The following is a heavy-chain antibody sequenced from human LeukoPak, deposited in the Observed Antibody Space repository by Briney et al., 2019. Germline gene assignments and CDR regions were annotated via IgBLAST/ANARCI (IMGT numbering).Heavy chain of an antibody. Sequence: GGSLRLSCAASGFTFGSYAMYWVRQAPGKGLEWVSGIFGSGGSAHYADSVKGRFTISRDNSRNTVYLQINSLRAEDTAVYYCGKTTVGYSSGQKPAWPVDYWGQGTLVTVSS. D-gene: IGHD5-18*01. J-gene: IGHJ4*02. CDR1: GFTFGSYA. CDR3: GKTTVGYSSGQKPAWPVDY. V-gene: IGHV3-23*01. CDR2: IFGSGGSA.